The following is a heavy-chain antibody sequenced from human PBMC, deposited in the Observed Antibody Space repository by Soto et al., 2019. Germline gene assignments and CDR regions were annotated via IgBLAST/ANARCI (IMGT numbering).Heavy chain of an antibody. J-gene: IGHJ4*02. CDR2: FYYSGST. D-gene: IGHD1-1*01. CDR3: AGGVRRGINFDY. Sequence: SETLSLTCTVSGGSISSYYWSWIRQPPGKGLEWIGYFYYSGSTNYNPSLKSRVTISVDTSKNQFSLKLSSVTAADTAVYYCAGGVRRGINFDYWGQGTLVTVSS. V-gene: IGHV4-59*01. CDR1: GGSISSYY.